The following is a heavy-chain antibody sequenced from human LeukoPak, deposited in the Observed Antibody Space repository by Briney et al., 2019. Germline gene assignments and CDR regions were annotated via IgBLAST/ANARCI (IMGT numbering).Heavy chain of an antibody. CDR2: IYYSGST. Sequence: SETQSLTCTVSGGSISSYYWSWIRQPPGKGLEWIGYIYYSGSTNYNPSLKSRVTISVDTSKNQFSLKLSSVTAADTAVYYCARAVVTPNYFDYWGQGTLVTVSS. D-gene: IGHD3-16*02. CDR1: GGSISSYY. V-gene: IGHV4-59*01. CDR3: ARAVVTPNYFDY. J-gene: IGHJ4*02.